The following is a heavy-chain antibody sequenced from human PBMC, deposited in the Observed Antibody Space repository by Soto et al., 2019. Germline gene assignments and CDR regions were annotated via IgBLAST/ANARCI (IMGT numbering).Heavy chain of an antibody. CDR1: GEYISSSSYY. CDR2: IYYSGRT. CDR3: ARQRTTVVTQAYFDH. Sequence: SETLSLTFIVSGEYISSSSYYWGWIRQPPGKGLEWIGSIYYSGRTYYNPSFKSRVTISIDTSKNQFSLKLSSVTATDTAVYYCARQRTTVVTQAYFDHWGQGALVTVSS. V-gene: IGHV4-39*01. J-gene: IGHJ4*02. D-gene: IGHD2-21*02.